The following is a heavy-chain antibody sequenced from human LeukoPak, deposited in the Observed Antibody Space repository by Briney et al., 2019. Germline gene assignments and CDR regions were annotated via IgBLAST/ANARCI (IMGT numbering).Heavy chain of an antibody. CDR2: ISSSSSSYI. CDR1: GFTFSSYS. D-gene: IGHD2-21*02. V-gene: IGHV3-21*01. J-gene: IGHJ6*03. Sequence: GGSLRLSRAASGFTFSSYSMNWVRQAPGKGLEWVSSISSSSSSYIYYADSGKGRFTISKDNAKNSLYLQMNSLRAEDTAVYYCARADLVTHMGYYYYYMDVWGKGTTVTVSS. CDR3: ARADLVTHMGYYYYYMDV.